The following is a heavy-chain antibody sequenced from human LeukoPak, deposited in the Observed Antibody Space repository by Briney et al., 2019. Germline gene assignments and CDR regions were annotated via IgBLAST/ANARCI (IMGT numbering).Heavy chain of an antibody. J-gene: IGHJ5*02. V-gene: IGHV3-21*01. D-gene: IGHD6-13*01. Sequence: GGSLRPSCAASGFTFSSYSMNWVRQAPGKRLEWVSSISSSSSFIYYADSVKGRFTISRDNAKNSLYLQMNSLRAEDTAVYYCAREKVAAGTGWFDPWGQGTVVTVSS. CDR3: AREKVAAGTGWFDP. CDR1: GFTFSSYS. CDR2: ISSSSSFI.